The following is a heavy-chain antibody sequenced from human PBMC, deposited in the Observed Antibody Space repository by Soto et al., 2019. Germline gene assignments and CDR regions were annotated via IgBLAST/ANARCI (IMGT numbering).Heavy chain of an antibody. CDR1: GGSISSGNYY. J-gene: IGHJ4*02. CDR2: IYYSGST. V-gene: IGHV4-31*03. CDR3: ARKATVTTCFDY. Sequence: SETLSLTCTVSGGSISSGNYYWSWIRQHPGKGLEWIGYIYYSGSTYYNPSLKSRVTISVDTSKNQFSLKLSSVTAADTAVYYCARKATVTTCFDYWGQGTLVTVSS. D-gene: IGHD4-17*01.